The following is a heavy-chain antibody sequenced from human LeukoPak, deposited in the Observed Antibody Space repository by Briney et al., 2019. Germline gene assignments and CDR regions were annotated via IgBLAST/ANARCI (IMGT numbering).Heavy chain of an antibody. CDR1: GVTFSNFA. J-gene: IGHJ4*02. Sequence: SVKVSCKASGVTFSNFAISWVRQAPGQGLEWMGGIILIFGTANYAQKFQGRVTITADKSTSTAYMELSSLRSEDTAVYYCARDNDSRDPPHFDYWGQGTLVTVSA. CDR3: ARDNDSRDPPHFDY. V-gene: IGHV1-69*06. D-gene: IGHD3-16*01. CDR2: IILIFGTA.